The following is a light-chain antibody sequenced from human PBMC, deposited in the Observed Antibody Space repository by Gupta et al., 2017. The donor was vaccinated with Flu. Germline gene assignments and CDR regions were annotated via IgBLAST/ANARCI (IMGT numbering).Light chain of an antibody. V-gene: IGLV3-1*01. J-gene: IGLJ2*01. CDR1: KLGDEY. Sequence: SYELTQPPSVSVSPGQTASITCSGDKLGDEYACWYQQKPGQSPVLAIYQNNKRPSGIPERFSGSNSGNNATLTISGTQALEEAYYYCQAWDSSTAVFGGGTKLTVL. CDR2: QNN. CDR3: QAWDSSTAV.